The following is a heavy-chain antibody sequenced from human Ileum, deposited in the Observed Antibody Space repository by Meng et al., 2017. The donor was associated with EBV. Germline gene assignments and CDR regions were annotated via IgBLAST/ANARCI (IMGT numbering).Heavy chain of an antibody. V-gene: IGHV7-4-1*02. CDR2: ISTNTGNP. J-gene: IGHJ4*02. CDR3: ARSWGGGSSKE. CDR1: GYTFTNDA. D-gene: IGHD2-15*01. Sequence: QVQMVHSGSELTGPWASVKVSCKASGYTFTNDALNWVRQAPGQGLEWMGWISTNTGNPTYAPGFTGRFVFSLDTSVSTAYLQISSLKAEDTAVYYCARSWGGGSSKEWGQGTLVTVSS.